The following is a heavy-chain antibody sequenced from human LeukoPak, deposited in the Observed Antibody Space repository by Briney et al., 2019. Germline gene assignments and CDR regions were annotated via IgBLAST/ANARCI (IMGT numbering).Heavy chain of an antibody. D-gene: IGHD3-22*01. CDR2: INPSGGST. CDR1: GYTFTSYY. J-gene: IGHJ6*02. CDR3: ARDRSLDYYDSSGYSYYYYYGMDV. Sequence: GASVKVSCKASGYTFTSYYMHWVRQAPGQGLEWMGIINPSGGSTSYAQKFQGRVTMTRDTSTSTVYMELSSLRSEDTAVYYCARDRSLDYYDSSGYSYYYYYGMDVWGQGTTVTVSS. V-gene: IGHV1-46*01.